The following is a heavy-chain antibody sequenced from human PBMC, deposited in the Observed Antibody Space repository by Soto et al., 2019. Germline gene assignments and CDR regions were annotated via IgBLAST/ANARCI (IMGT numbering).Heavy chain of an antibody. Sequence: SETLSLTCPVSGGSISSSSYYWGWIRQPPGKGLEWIGSIYYSGSTYYNPSLKSRVTISVDTSKNQFSLKLSSVTAADTAVYYCARQFSSSSWFFDYWGQGTLVTVSS. J-gene: IGHJ4*02. CDR2: IYYSGST. CDR1: GGSISSSSYY. CDR3: ARQFSSSSWFFDY. V-gene: IGHV4-39*01. D-gene: IGHD6-13*01.